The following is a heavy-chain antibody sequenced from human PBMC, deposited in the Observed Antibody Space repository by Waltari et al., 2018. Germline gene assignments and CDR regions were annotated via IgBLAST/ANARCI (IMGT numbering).Heavy chain of an antibody. CDR1: GFTFNGYA. CDR3: AREGGRYYDVFDI. Sequence: QVQLVESGGGVVQPGRSLGLSCAASGFTFNGYAMHWVRQAPGKGLEWVAVISYDGRNKYYAASVKGRFTISRDNSKNTLYLQMNSLRAEDTAVYYCAREGGRYYDVFDIWGQGTMVTVSS. CDR2: ISYDGRNK. J-gene: IGHJ3*02. D-gene: IGHD3-10*01. V-gene: IGHV3-30*04.